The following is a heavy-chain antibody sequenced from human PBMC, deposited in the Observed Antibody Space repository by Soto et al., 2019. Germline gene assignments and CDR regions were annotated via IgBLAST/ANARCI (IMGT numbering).Heavy chain of an antibody. CDR2: IYSSGSS. CDR1: GVSLTGYH. V-gene: IGHV4-59*01. J-gene: IGHJ4*02. Sequence: QVQLQESGPGLVKPSETLSLTCSVSGVSLTGYHWSWIRQPPGKGLECVGYIYSSGSSNYNHSLKSRVTISEDTSNNQVSLRLRSVTAADTAVYYCARGRGYSYGVLDHWGQGTLVTVSS. CDR3: ARGRGYSYGVLDH. D-gene: IGHD5-18*01.